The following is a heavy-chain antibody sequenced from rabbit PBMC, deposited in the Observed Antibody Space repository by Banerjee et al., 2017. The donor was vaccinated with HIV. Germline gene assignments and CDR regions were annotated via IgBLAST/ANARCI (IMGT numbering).Heavy chain of an antibody. CDR1: GIDFSSYYY. CDR2: IYTGDGVT. D-gene: IGHD2-1*01. Sequence: QEQLEESGGGLVKPEGSLTLSCKASGIDFSSYYYMCWVRQAPGKGLEWIACIYTGDGVTYYASWAKGRFTISKTSSTTVTLQMTSLTAADTATYFCAREDDDYGDYYFDLWGPGTLVTGS. CDR3: AREDDDYGDYYFDL. J-gene: IGHJ4*01. V-gene: IGHV1S45*01.